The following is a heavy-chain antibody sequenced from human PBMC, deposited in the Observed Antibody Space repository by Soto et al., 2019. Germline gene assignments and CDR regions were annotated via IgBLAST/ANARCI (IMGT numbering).Heavy chain of an antibody. CDR2: IYYSGST. D-gene: IGHD6-19*01. CDR1: GGSISSGGYY. CDR3: ARDFTDSSGPTLGMGV. Sequence: SETLSLTCTVSGGSISSGGYYWSWIRQHPGKGLEWIGYIYYSGSTYYNPSLKSRVTISVDTSKDQFSLKLSSVTAADTAVCYCARDFTDSSGPTLGMGVWGQGTTVTVSS. V-gene: IGHV4-31*03. J-gene: IGHJ6*02.